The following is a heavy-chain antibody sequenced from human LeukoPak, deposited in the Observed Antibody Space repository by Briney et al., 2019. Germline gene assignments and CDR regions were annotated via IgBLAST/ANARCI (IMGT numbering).Heavy chain of an antibody. CDR2: IYWNDDK. D-gene: IGHD6-13*01. J-gene: IGHJ4*02. Sequence: SGPTLVNPTQTLTLSCTFSGFSLRTSGVGVGWIRQPPGKALEWLALIYWNDDKRYSPSLKSRLTITKDTSKNQVVLTMTNMDPVDTSTYDCALPQPKYSSSWYFVYWGQGDLVTVSS. CDR3: ALPQPKYSSSWYFVY. CDR1: GFSLRTSGVG. V-gene: IGHV2-5*01.